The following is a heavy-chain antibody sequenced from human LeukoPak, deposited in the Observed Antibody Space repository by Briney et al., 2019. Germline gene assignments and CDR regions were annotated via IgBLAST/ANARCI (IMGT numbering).Heavy chain of an antibody. CDR3: ARDPPYSSGWDYYYYYMDV. D-gene: IGHD6-19*01. CDR1: GFTFSSYS. V-gene: IGHV3-21*01. J-gene: IGHJ6*03. CDR2: ISSSSSYI. Sequence: EGSLRLSCAASGFTFSSYSMNWVRQAPGKGLEWVSSISSSSSYIYYADSVKGRFTISRDNAKNSLYLQMNSLRAEDTAVYYCARDPPYSSGWDYYYYYMDVWGKGTTVTVSS.